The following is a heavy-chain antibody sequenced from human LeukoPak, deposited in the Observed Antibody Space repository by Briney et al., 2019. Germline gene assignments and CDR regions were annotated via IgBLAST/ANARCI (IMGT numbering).Heavy chain of an antibody. CDR2: ISGSGGST. CDR1: GFTFSSYA. D-gene: IGHD4-17*01. CDR3: AKDRTDYGEGPLDS. J-gene: IGHJ4*02. Sequence: GGSLRPSCAASGFTFSSYAMSWVRQARGKGLEWVSAISGSGGSTYYADSVKGRFTISRDNSKNTLYLQMNSLRAEDTAVYYCAKDRTDYGEGPLDSWGQGTLVTVSS. V-gene: IGHV3-23*01.